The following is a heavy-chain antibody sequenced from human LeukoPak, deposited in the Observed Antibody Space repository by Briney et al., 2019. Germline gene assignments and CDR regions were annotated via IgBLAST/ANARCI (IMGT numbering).Heavy chain of an antibody. J-gene: IGHJ3*01. CDR2: ISGSGGST. D-gene: IGHD1-1*01. V-gene: IGHV3-23*01. CDR1: GFTFSSYA. CDR3: TKGLERHAVNIRFPFDF. Sequence: QSGGSLRLSCAASGFTFSSYAMSWVRQAPGKGLEWVSAISGSGGSTYYADSVKGRFTISRDNSKGTLYLQMNSLRAEDTALYYCTKGLERHAVNIRFPFDFWGQGTLVTVSS.